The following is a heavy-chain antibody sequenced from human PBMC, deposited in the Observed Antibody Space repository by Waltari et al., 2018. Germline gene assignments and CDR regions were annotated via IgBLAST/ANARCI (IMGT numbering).Heavy chain of an antibody. J-gene: IGHJ4*02. CDR1: GYDFGDYW. D-gene: IGHD2-15*01. CDR3: VRLPTGGGWFVY. CDR2: IFPGDSDT. V-gene: IGHV5-51*01. Sequence: EVLLGQSGAEVRKPGDSLKISCKGSGYDFGDYWIGWVRQMPGKGLEWMGNIFPGDSDTRYSPSFEGQVTSSVDKSISTAYLQWKSLKSADTAMYCCVRLPTGGGWFVYWGQGTLVTVSS.